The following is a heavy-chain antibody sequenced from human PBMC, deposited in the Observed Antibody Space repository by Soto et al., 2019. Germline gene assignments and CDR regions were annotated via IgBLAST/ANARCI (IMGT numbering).Heavy chain of an antibody. CDR3: ARDGVGPHGMDV. V-gene: IGHV4-4*07. Sequence: QVQLQGSDPRLLKPSETLSLTCTVSGASVTSYYWSWIRQPAGKGLDWIGRIYTSGNTDYNPSLKSRVTLSLESSQNQVSLKLSSVTAADPAIDYCARDGVGPHGMDVWCQGTTVTVSS. D-gene: IGHD2-8*01. J-gene: IGHJ6*02. CDR2: IYTSGNT. CDR1: GASVTSYY.